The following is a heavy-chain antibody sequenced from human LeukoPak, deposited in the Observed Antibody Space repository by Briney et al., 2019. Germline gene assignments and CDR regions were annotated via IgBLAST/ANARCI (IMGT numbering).Heavy chain of an antibody. J-gene: IGHJ4*02. D-gene: IGHD3-10*01. Sequence: GGSLRLSCAASGFTFSSHLMHWVRQAQGTGLVWVSSVKSDGTATNYADSVKGRFTISRDNAKNTLYLQMNSLRVEDTAVYYCVRKFAAGDWGQGTLVTVSS. CDR1: GFTFSSHL. V-gene: IGHV3-74*01. CDR2: VKSDGTAT. CDR3: VRKFAAGD.